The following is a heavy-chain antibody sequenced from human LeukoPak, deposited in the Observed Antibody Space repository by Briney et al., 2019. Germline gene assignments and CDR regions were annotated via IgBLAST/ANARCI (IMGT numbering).Heavy chain of an antibody. J-gene: IGHJ4*02. CDR2: IIPILGIA. D-gene: IGHD4-11*01. Sequence: GSSVKVSCKASGGTFSSYTISWVRQAPGQGLEWMGRIIPILGIANYAQKFQGRVTITADKSTSTAYMGLSSLRSEDTAVYYCASLRSAVTAALDYWGQGTLVTVSS. CDR1: GGTFSSYT. V-gene: IGHV1-69*02. CDR3: ASLRSAVTAALDY.